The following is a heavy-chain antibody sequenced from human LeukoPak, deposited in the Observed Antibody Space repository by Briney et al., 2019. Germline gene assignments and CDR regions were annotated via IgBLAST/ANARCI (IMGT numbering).Heavy chain of an antibody. J-gene: IGHJ4*02. Sequence: SETLPLTRAVYGGSFSGYYWSWIRQPPGKGLEWIGEINHSGSTNYNPSLKSRVTISVDTSKNQFSLKLSSVTAADTAVYYCARGKGLDYWGQGTLVTASS. CDR2: INHSGST. CDR3: ARGKGLDY. CDR1: GGSFSGYY. V-gene: IGHV4-34*01.